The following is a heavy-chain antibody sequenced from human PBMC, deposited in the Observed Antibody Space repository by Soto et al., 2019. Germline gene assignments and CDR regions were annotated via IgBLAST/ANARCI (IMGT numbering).Heavy chain of an antibody. D-gene: IGHD3-22*01. CDR3: ASGSDYDSSGSHRVPYYFDY. J-gene: IGHJ4*02. CDR1: GFTFCSYA. V-gene: IGHV3-30-3*01. CDR2: ISYDGSNK. Sequence: GGSLRLSCAASGFTFCSYAMHWVRQAPGKGLEWVAVISYDGSNKYYADSVKGRFTISRDNSKNTLYLQMNSLRAEDTAVYYCASGSDYDSSGSHRVPYYFDYWGQGTLVTVSS.